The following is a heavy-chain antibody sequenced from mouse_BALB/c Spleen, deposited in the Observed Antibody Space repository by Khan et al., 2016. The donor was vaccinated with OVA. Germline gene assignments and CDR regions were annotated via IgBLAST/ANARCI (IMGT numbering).Heavy chain of an antibody. D-gene: IGHD2-3*01. Sequence: QVQLKESGPELVRPGVSVKISCKGSGYTFTDYAIYWVKQSHAKSLEWVGLISTYSGNTNYNQKFKVKATMTVDKYSSTAYMELARLTSEDSASYYCARPAYDGYYDYWGQGTTLTVSS. J-gene: IGHJ2*01. CDR3: ARPAYDGYYDY. CDR1: GYTFTDYA. CDR2: ISTYSGNT. V-gene: IGHV1S137*01.